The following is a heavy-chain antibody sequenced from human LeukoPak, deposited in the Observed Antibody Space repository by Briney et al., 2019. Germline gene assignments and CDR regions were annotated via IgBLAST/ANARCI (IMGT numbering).Heavy chain of an antibody. V-gene: IGHV3-30-3*01. J-gene: IGHJ4*02. CDR2: ISYDGGKT. CDR3: ARGFNDFWSGSQLEY. Sequence: GGSLRLSCAASRFIFGGYAMHWVRQAPGKGLQWLAVISYDGGKTYYADSVEGRFTISRDNSKSTVYLEINSLRSEDTAIYYCARGFNDFWSGSQLEYWGQGTLVTVSS. CDR1: RFIFGGYA. D-gene: IGHD3-3*01.